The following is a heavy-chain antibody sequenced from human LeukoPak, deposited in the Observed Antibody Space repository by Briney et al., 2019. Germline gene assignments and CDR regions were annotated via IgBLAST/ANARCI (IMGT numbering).Heavy chain of an antibody. CDR3: ARLSLSEGHYYHIQPGGDYFDY. Sequence: PGGSLRLSCAASGFTFSDYYMSWIRQAPGKGLEWVSYISSSGSTIYYADSVKGRFTISRDNAKNSLYLQMNSLRAEDTAVYYCARLSLSEGHYYHIQPGGDYFDYWGQGTLVTVSS. CDR1: GFTFSDYY. D-gene: IGHD3-22*01. J-gene: IGHJ4*02. V-gene: IGHV3-11*04. CDR2: ISSSGSTI.